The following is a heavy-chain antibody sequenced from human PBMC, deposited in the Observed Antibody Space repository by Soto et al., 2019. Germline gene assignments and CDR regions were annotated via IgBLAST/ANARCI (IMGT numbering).Heavy chain of an antibody. J-gene: IGHJ4*02. CDR1: GFTFSGYA. Sequence: EVQLVESGGGLVQPGGSLRLSCAASGFTFSGYAVHWVRQASGKGLEWVGRMRSRANNYATAYAASVKGRFTISRDESKNMAYLQMNSLKAEDTAVYYCSRFDSRNDYWGQGTLVTVSS. CDR2: MRSRANNYAT. CDR3: SRFDSRNDY. V-gene: IGHV3-73*01. D-gene: IGHD6-13*01.